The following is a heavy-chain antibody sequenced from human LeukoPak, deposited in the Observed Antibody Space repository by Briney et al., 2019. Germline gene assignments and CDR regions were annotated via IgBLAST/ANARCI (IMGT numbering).Heavy chain of an antibody. CDR2: ISYDGSIE. J-gene: IGHJ6*02. V-gene: IGHV3-30*18. CDR1: GFTFSTYA. Sequence: GGSLRLSCAASGFTFSTYAMTWVRQAPGKGLEWVAVISYDGSIEYYADSVRGRFSISRDNSKNTLYLQMNSLRPEDTAVYHCAKVGFSGYDLTYFDSGIDVWGQGTTVVVSS. CDR3: AKVGFSGYDLTYFDSGIDV. D-gene: IGHD5-12*01.